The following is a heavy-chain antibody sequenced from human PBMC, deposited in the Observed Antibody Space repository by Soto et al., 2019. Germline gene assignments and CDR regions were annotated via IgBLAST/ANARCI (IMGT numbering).Heavy chain of an antibody. CDR2: ISSSSSYI. D-gene: IGHD4-17*01. Sequence: EVQLVESGGGLVKPGGSLRLSCAASGFTFISYSMNWVRQAQGKGLEWVSSISSSSSYIYYADSVKGRFTISRDNAKNSLYLQMNSLRAEDTAVYYCARDGKDYALDYWGQGTLVTVSS. CDR1: GFTFISYS. CDR3: ARDGKDYALDY. V-gene: IGHV3-21*01. J-gene: IGHJ4*02.